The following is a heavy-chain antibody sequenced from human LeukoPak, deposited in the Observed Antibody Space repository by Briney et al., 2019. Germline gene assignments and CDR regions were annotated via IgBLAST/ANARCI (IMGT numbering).Heavy chain of an antibody. V-gene: IGHV3-74*01. CDR1: GFSFSTHW. CDR2: INSDGSRT. D-gene: IGHD1-1*01. J-gene: IGHJ4*02. CDR3: ARSLSNWYYLDY. Sequence: GGSLRLSCAASGFSFSTHWMHWVRQAPGRGLVCVAQINSDGSRTSYADSVKGRFTISRDNAKNSLYLQMNSLRAEDTAVYYCARSLSNWYYLDYWGQGTLVTVSS.